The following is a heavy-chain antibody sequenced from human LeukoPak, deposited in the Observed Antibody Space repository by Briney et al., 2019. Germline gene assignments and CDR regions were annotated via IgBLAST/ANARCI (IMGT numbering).Heavy chain of an antibody. CDR3: ARAGDYTLDY. Sequence: PSETLSLTCAVSGAFISRGYWWSWVRQPPGKGLEWIGEIVHSGSTNYDPSLKSRVIISVDKSKNHLSLRLSSVTAADTADYYCARAGDYTLDYWGQGTLVTVSS. D-gene: IGHD3-3*01. V-gene: IGHV4-4*02. CDR1: GAFISRGYW. CDR2: IVHSGST. J-gene: IGHJ4*02.